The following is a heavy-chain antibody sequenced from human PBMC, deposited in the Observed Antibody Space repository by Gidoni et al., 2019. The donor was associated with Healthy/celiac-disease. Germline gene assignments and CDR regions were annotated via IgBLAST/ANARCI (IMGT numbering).Heavy chain of an antibody. J-gene: IGHJ3*02. D-gene: IGHD1-26*01. V-gene: IGHV3-66*01. CDR3: ARDPQWELPRSPDAFDI. CDR1: GFTVSSNY. CDR2: IYSGGST. Sequence: EVQLVESGGGLVQPGGSLRLSCAASGFTVSSNYMSWVRQAPGKGLEWVSVIYSGGSTYYADSVKGRFTISRDNAKNTLYLQMNSLRAEDTAVYYCARDPQWELPRSPDAFDIWGQGTMVTVSS.